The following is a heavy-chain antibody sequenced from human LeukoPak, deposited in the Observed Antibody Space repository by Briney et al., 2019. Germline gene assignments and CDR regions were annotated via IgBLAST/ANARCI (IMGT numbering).Heavy chain of an antibody. CDR3: SRDPRPYCSGDCYCAIDL. V-gene: IGHV3-11*04. D-gene: IGHD2-21*01. Sequence: PGGALRHSRVPSRFTFSDYYMTWIRQGPGRGLEWGSYICDRRNIIYYADTLKGRFAISRDNAKNSHYLQMNSPRAEDTAVYYCSRDPRPYCSGDCYCAIDLWGRGTLVTVSS. J-gene: IGHJ3*01. CDR2: ICDRRNII. CDR1: RFTFSDYY.